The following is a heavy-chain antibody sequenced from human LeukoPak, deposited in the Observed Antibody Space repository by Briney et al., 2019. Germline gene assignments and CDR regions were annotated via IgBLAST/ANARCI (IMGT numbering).Heavy chain of an antibody. CDR2: IYYSGTT. J-gene: IGHJ4*02. CDR3: ASRYSTGLHFDF. CDR1: GDSISNSNYY. V-gene: IGHV4-39*07. Sequence: SETLSLTCTVSGDSISNSNYYWGWIRQPPGKGLEWIGTIYYSGTTYYNPSLKSWVAISVDTSRNQFSLRLNSITAADTAVYYCASRYSTGLHFDFWGQGTLVPVSS. D-gene: IGHD2-8*02.